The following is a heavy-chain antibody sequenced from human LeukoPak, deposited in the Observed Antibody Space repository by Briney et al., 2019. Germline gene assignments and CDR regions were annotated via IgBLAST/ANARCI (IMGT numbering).Heavy chain of an antibody. J-gene: IGHJ6*04. Sequence: GGSLRLSCAASGFAFSTYAMNWVRQAPGKGLEWVSYISSSGSTIYYADSVKGRFTISRDNAKNSLYLQMNSLRAEDTAVYYCAELGITMIGGVWGKGTTVTISS. D-gene: IGHD3-10*02. CDR1: GFAFSTYA. CDR2: ISSSGSTI. V-gene: IGHV3-48*03. CDR3: AELGITMIGGV.